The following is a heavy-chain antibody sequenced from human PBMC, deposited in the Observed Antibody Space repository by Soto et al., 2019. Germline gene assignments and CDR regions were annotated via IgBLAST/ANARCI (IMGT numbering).Heavy chain of an antibody. D-gene: IGHD3-16*01. Sequence: GGSLRLSCAASRFTFSSYGMHWVRQAPGKGLEWVAVISYDGSNKYYADSVKGRFTISRDSSKNTLYLQMNSLRAEDTAVYYCAKDRGEANRYFYYGMDVCGQGTMVTVSS. CDR3: AKDRGEANRYFYYGMDV. CDR1: RFTFSSYG. V-gene: IGHV3-30*18. CDR2: ISYDGSNK. J-gene: IGHJ6*01.